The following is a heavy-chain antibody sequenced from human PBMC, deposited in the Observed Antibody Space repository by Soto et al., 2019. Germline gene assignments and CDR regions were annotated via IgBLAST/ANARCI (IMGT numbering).Heavy chain of an antibody. CDR1: GFTFSSYW. CDR2: IKQDGSEK. J-gene: IGHJ4*02. D-gene: IGHD2-2*01. Sequence: EVQLVESGGGLVQSGGSLRLSCAASGFTFSSYWRSWVRQGPGKGPEWVANIKQDGSEKYYVDSVKGRFTISRDNAKNSLYLQMTSLRAEDTAVYHCAKSLSAIPGDSWGQGTLVTVSS. V-gene: IGHV3-7*05. CDR3: AKSLSAIPGDS.